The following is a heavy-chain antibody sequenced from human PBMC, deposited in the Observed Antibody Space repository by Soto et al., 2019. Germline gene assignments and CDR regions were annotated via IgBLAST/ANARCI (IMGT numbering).Heavy chain of an antibody. V-gene: IGHV1-2*02. CDR3: ARDMLGSNPRSI. CDR2: INPNSGGT. Sequence: QVQLVQSGAEVKKPGASVKVSCKASGYTFTGYYMHWVRQAPGQGLEWMVWINPNSGGTNYAQKFHGRVTLTRDTSISTAYIELSRLRSDDXAVYYCARDMLGSNPRSIWGQGTLVTVSS. J-gene: IGHJ4*02. D-gene: IGHD4-4*01. CDR1: GYTFTGYY.